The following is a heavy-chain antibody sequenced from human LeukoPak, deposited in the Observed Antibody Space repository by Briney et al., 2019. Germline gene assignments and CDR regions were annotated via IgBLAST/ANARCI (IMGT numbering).Heavy chain of an antibody. CDR3: ARDQQGATTVDY. D-gene: IGHD1-26*01. Sequence: GGSLRLSCAASGFTFSSYSMNWVRQAPGKGLEWVSSISSSSSYIYYADSVKGRFTISRDNSKNTLYLQMNSLRAEDRAVYYCARDQQGATTVDYWGQGTLVTVSS. CDR1: GFTFSSYS. V-gene: IGHV3-21*06. J-gene: IGHJ4*02. CDR2: ISSSSSYI.